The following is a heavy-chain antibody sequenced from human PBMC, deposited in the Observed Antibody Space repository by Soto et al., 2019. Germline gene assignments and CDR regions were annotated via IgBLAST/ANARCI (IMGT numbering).Heavy chain of an antibody. Sequence: GGSLRLSCAAALLTFSTDSMNWVRQAPGKGLEWVSYISSSSSTIYYADSVKGRFTISRDNAKKSLYLQMNGLRDDDTAVYYCARDESPQQLGHGMEVWGQGTTVTVSS. CDR1: LLTFSTDS. CDR3: ARDESPQQLGHGMEV. D-gene: IGHD6-13*01. V-gene: IGHV3-48*02. CDR2: ISSSSSTI. J-gene: IGHJ6*02.